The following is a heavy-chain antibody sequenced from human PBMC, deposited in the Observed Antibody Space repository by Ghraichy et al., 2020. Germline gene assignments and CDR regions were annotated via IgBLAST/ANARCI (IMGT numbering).Heavy chain of an antibody. D-gene: IGHD5-18*01. J-gene: IGHJ4*02. CDR1: GFTFSTYS. Sequence: GGSLRLSCAASGFTFSTYSMKWVRQTPERGLEWVSSIDWTGSYRYYADSVKGRFTTSRDNAESSLFLQMNSLRAEDTATYYCVRLYNGYGDYWGRGTLVT. V-gene: IGHV3-21*01. CDR3: VRLYNGYGDY. CDR2: IDWTGSYR.